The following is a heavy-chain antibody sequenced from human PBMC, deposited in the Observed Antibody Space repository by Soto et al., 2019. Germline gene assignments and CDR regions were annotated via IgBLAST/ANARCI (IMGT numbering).Heavy chain of an antibody. V-gene: IGHV1-18*01. CDR3: ARGPVNFGYCSGGSCLVREYFQH. D-gene: IGHD2-15*01. CDR1: GYTFTSYG. CDR2: SSAYNGNT. Sequence: QVQLVQSGAEVKKPGASVKVSCKASGYTFTSYGISWLRQAPGQGLEWMGWSSAYNGNTNYAQKLQGRLTMTTDTITSTAYMELRSMRSGDTAVYYCARGPVNFGYCSGGSCLVREYFQHWGEGTMVTVSS. J-gene: IGHJ1*01.